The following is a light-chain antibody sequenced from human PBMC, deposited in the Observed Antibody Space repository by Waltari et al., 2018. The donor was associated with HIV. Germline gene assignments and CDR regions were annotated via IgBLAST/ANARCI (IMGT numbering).Light chain of an antibody. CDR1: SSDVGGYHY. CDR2: EVS. CDR3: SSYAGSNNYV. Sequence: QSALTQPPSASGSPGQSVTIYCTGTSSDVGGYHYVSWYQQHPGKAPKLMIYEVSKRPSGVPDRFSGSKSGNTASLTVSGLQAEDEADYYCSSYAGSNNYVFGTGTKVTVL. V-gene: IGLV2-8*01. J-gene: IGLJ1*01.